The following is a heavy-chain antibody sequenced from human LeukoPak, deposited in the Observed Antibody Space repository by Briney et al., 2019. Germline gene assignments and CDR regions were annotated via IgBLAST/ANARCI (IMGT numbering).Heavy chain of an antibody. CDR2: IIPIFGIA. D-gene: IGHD5-24*01. Sequence: SVKVSCKASGGTISSYAISWVRQAPGQGLEWMGRIIPIFGIANYAQKFQGRVTITADKSTSTAYMELSSLRSEDTAVYYCARDPVEMANPGICSYFDYWGQGTLVTVSS. V-gene: IGHV1-69*04. CDR3: ARDPVEMANPGICSYFDY. CDR1: GGTISSYA. J-gene: IGHJ4*02.